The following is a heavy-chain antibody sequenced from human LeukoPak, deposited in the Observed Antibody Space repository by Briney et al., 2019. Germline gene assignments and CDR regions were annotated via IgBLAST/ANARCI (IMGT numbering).Heavy chain of an antibody. V-gene: IGHV3-7*01. CDR2: IKQDGSEK. D-gene: IGHD3-10*01. CDR1: GFTFSSYW. J-gene: IGHJ6*02. CDR3: ARGDYYGSGSYYNYYYYGMDV. Sequence: GGSLRLSCAASGFTFSSYWMSWVRQAPGKGLEWVANIKQDGSEKYYVDSVKGRFTISRDNAKNSLYLQMNSLRAEDTAVYYCARGDYYGSGSYYNYYYYGMDVWGQGTTVTVSS.